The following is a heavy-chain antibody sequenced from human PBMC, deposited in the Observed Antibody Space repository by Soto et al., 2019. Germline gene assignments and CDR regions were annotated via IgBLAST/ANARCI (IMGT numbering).Heavy chain of an antibody. Sequence: GASVKVSCKASGYTFTGYYMHWVRQAPGQGLEWMGWINPNSGGTNYAQKFQGRVTMTRDTSISTAYMELSRLRSDDTAVYYCAGSPNYDFWSGLGPQFDYWGPGTLVTVSS. D-gene: IGHD3-3*01. J-gene: IGHJ4*02. CDR2: INPNSGGT. CDR3: AGSPNYDFWSGLGPQFDY. V-gene: IGHV1-2*02. CDR1: GYTFTGYY.